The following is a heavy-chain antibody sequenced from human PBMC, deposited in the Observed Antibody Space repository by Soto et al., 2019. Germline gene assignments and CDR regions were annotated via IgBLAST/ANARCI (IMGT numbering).Heavy chain of an antibody. D-gene: IGHD6-19*01. CDR2: ISSSGSTI. Sequence: GGSLRLSCAASGFTFSDYYMSWIRQAPGKGLEWVSYISSSGSTIYYADSVKGRFTISRDNAKNTLYLQMNSLRAEDTAVYYCAKDKAVAGPTPPYFVYWGQGTLVTVSS. CDR1: GFTFSDYY. V-gene: IGHV3-11*01. J-gene: IGHJ4*02. CDR3: AKDKAVAGPTPPYFVY.